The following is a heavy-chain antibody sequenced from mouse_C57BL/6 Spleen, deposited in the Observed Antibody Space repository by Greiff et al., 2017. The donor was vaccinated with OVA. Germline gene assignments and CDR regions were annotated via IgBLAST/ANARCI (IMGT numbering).Heavy chain of an antibody. D-gene: IGHD1-1*01. CDR2: IYPGSGST. CDR3: ERSDYFGSSFLAY. J-gene: IGHJ3*01. Sequence: QVQLQQPGAELVKPGASVKMSCKASGYTFTSYWITWVKQRPGQGLEWIGDIYPGSGSTNYNEKFKSKATLTVDTSSSTAYMQLSSLPSEDDAVYYCERSDYFGSSFLAYWGQGTLVTVSA. CDR1: GYTFTSYW. V-gene: IGHV1-55*01.